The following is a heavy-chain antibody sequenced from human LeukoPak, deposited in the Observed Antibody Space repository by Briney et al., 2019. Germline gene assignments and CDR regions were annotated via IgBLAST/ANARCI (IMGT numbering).Heavy chain of an antibody. CDR1: GFTFSTYS. J-gene: IGHJ4*02. Sequence: PGGSLRLSCAASGFTFSTYSMNWVRQAPGKGLEWVSFISTGSSTIYYADSVKGRFTISRDNAKNSLYLQMNSLRDGDMAVYYCARVAEIQLWLRSAFDYWGQGTLVTVSS. CDR3: ARVAEIQLWLRSAFDY. V-gene: IGHV3-48*02. CDR2: ISTGSSTI. D-gene: IGHD5-18*01.